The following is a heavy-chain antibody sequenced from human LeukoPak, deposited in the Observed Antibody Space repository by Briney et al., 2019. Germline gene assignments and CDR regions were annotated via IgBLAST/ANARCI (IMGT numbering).Heavy chain of an antibody. CDR3: ARDRSSGWGAFDY. J-gene: IGHJ4*01. CDR1: GSTFSSYE. V-gene: IGHV3-48*03. CDR2: ISSSGSTI. D-gene: IGHD6-19*01. Sequence: PGGSLRLSCAASGSTFSSYEMNWVRQAPGKGLEWVSYISSSGSTIYYADSVKGRFTISRDNAKNSLYLQVNSLRAEDTAVYYCARDRSSGWGAFDYWGQGTLVTVSS.